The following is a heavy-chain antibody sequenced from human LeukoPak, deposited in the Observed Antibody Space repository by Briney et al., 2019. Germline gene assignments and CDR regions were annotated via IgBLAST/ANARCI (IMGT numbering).Heavy chain of an antibody. CDR3: AKGGYTTCFDP. D-gene: IGHD2-15*01. Sequence: PGGSLRLSCAASGFTFSEYSMSWVRQAPGKGLEWVSNIRSNGRDTYYTDSVKGRFTISRDNSKNTLYLEMNSLRAEDTDVYYCAKGGYTTCFDPWGQGTLVTVSS. CDR1: GFTFSEYS. V-gene: IGHV3-23*01. CDR2: IRSNGRDT. J-gene: IGHJ5*02.